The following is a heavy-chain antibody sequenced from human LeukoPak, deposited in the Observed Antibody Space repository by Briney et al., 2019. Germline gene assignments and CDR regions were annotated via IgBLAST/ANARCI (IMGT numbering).Heavy chain of an antibody. D-gene: IGHD4-17*01. CDR3: ARYGDGWFVP. J-gene: IGHJ5*02. CDR2: ASYRSKWYY. Sequence: SQTLSRTCAISGDSVSSNRATGNWIMQSPSRRLYWLGGASYRSKWYYDYAVSVKRRLPINPDASKNQSSLQLSSVTPEDTPVSYCARYGDGWFVPWGQGTLVPVSS. V-gene: IGHV6-1*01. CDR1: GDSVSSNRAT.